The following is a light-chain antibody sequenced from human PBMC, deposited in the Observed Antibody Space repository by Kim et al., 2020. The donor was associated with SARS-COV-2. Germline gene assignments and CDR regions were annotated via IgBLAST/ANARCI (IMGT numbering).Light chain of an antibody. CDR2: GVS. CDR1: QSVSSVN. J-gene: IGKJ5*01. Sequence: EIVLTQSPGTLSLSPGERATLSCRASQSVSSVNLAWYQQKPGQAPKLLIYGVSSRATGIPDRFSGSGSGTDFTLTISRLEPEDFAMYYCQHYGTSPPTFGQGTRLEIK. V-gene: IGKV3-20*01. CDR3: QHYGTSPPT.